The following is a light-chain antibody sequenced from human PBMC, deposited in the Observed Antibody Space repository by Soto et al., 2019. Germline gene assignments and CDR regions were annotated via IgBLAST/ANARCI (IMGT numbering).Light chain of an antibody. V-gene: IGLV2-14*01. CDR2: VNS. J-gene: IGLJ1*01. Sequence: QSALTQPASVSGSPGQSITISCTGTSSDVGDYKYVSWYQQHPDKAPKLIIFVNSNRPSGISNLFSASKSGNTASLTISGLQAEDEADYYCSSYTSSDTPYVFGTGTKVTV. CDR3: SSYTSSDTPYV. CDR1: SSDVGDYKY.